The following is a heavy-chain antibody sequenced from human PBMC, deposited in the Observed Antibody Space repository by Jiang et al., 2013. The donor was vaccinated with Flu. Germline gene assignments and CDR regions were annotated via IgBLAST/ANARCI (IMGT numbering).Heavy chain of an antibody. CDR2: AYYTGST. V-gene: IGHV4-59*08. D-gene: IGHD1-26*01. J-gene: IGHJ4*02. CDR1: IDSITGYY. Sequence: GSGLVKPSETLSLTCSVSIDSITGYYWSWIRQPPGKGLEWIGYAYYTGSTTYSPSLKSRVTISVDTSKNQFSLRLSSVTAADTALYYCARYIVGRTGYFFDSWGQGILVTVSS. CDR3: ARYIVGRTGYFFDS.